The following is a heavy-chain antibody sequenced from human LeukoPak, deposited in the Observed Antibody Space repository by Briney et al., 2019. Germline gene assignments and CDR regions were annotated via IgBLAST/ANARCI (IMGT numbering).Heavy chain of an antibody. CDR2: IYTSGST. Sequence: SSETLSLTCTVSGGSISSGSYYWSWIRQPAGKGLEWIGRIYTSGSTNYNPSLKSRVTISVDTSKNQFSLKLSSVTAADTAVYYCARGIEALYSSGWGDAFDIWGQGTMVTVSS. D-gene: IGHD6-19*01. CDR1: GGSISSGSYY. CDR3: ARGIEALYSSGWGDAFDI. J-gene: IGHJ3*02. V-gene: IGHV4-61*02.